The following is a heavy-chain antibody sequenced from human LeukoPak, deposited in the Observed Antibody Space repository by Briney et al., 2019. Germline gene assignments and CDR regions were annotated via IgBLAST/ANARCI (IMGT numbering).Heavy chain of an antibody. CDR3: AKGLDDGDYVGWFDP. CDR1: GGSISSSSYY. J-gene: IGHJ5*02. V-gene: IGHV4-39*01. Sequence: SETLSLTCTVSGGSISSSSYYWGWIRQPPGKGLEWIGSISYSGRTYYNPSLKSRVTISVDTSKSQFSLKLSSVTAADTAVYYCAKGLDDGDYVGWFDPWGQGTLVTVSS. CDR2: ISYSGRT. D-gene: IGHD4-17*01.